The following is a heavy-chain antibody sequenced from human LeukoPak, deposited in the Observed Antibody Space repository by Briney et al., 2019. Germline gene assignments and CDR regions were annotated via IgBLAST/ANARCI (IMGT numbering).Heavy chain of an antibody. Sequence: GGSLRLSCAASGFTFSSYGMHWVRQAPGRGLEWVAVIWYDGSNKYYADSVKGRFTISRDNSKNTLYLQMNSLRAEDTAVYYCARGGLQWELLSWFDPWGQGTLVTVSS. CDR3: ARGGLQWELLSWFDP. V-gene: IGHV3-33*01. D-gene: IGHD1-26*01. J-gene: IGHJ5*02. CDR1: GFTFSSYG. CDR2: IWYDGSNK.